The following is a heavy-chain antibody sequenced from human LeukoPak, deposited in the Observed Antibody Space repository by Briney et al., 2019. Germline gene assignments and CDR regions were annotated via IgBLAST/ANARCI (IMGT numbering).Heavy chain of an antibody. Sequence: GESLKISCKGSGYSFTSYWIGWVRQMPGKGLEWMGIIYPGDSDTRCSPSFQGQVTISADKSISTAYLQWSSLKASDTAMYYCARHPPVDDDSRDNWFDPWGQGTLVTVSS. CDR3: ARHPPVDDDSRDNWFDP. D-gene: IGHD3-22*01. CDR1: GYSFTSYW. J-gene: IGHJ5*02. CDR2: IYPGDSDT. V-gene: IGHV5-51*01.